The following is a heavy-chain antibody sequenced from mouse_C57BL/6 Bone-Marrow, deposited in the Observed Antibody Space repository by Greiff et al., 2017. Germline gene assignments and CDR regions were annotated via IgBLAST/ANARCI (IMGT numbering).Heavy chain of an antibody. V-gene: IGHV14-4*01. CDR1: GFNIKDDY. Sequence: EVQLVESGAELVRPGASVKLSCTASGFNIKDDYMHWVKQRPEQGLEWTGWIHPENGDTEYASKFQGKATITADTSSNTAYLQLSSLTSEDTAVYYCTTVDGYFSWFAYWGQGTLVTVSA. CDR2: IHPENGDT. J-gene: IGHJ3*01. D-gene: IGHD2-3*01. CDR3: TTVDGYFSWFAY.